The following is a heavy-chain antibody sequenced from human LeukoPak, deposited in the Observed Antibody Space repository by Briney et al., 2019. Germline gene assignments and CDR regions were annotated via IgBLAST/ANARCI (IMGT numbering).Heavy chain of an antibody. D-gene: IGHD1-26*01. V-gene: IGHV3-30*18. CDR1: GFTFSSYA. CDR2: ISYDGSSE. J-gene: IGHJ6*03. CDR3: AKDLRGSSYSYFYYLDV. Sequence: AESLTLTCTASGFTFSSYAMYRVRQPPGKGLEWMAVISYDGSSEYYADSVKGRFTISRDNSKNTLYLQMSSLRAEDTAVYYCAKDLRGSSYSYFYYLDVWGKGTTVTVSS.